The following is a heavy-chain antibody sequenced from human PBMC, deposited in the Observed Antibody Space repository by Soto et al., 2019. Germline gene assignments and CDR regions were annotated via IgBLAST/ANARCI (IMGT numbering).Heavy chain of an antibody. CDR3: ARHVPAAGYYYGMDV. CDR2: IIPIFGTA. Sequence: QVQLVQSGAEVKKPGSSVKVSCKASGGTFSSYAISWVRQAPGQGLEWMGGIIPIFGTANDAQKFQGRATITADEATSTAYMELSSLRSEDTAVYYCARHVPAAGYYYGMDVWGQGTTVTVSS. V-gene: IGHV1-69*12. D-gene: IGHD2-2*01. J-gene: IGHJ6*02. CDR1: GGTFSSYA.